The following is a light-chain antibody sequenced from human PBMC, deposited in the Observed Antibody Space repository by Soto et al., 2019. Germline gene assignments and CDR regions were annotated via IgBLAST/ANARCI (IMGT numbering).Light chain of an antibody. CDR3: QQRSNWPPIT. V-gene: IGKV3-11*01. J-gene: IGKJ5*01. CDR2: DAS. Sequence: EIVMTQSPATLSVSPGERATLSCRASQSISSNLAWYQQKVGQAPRLLIYDASTRATGIPARFSGSGSGTDFTLTISSLEPEDFAVYYCQQRSNWPPITFGQGTRLEIK. CDR1: QSISSN.